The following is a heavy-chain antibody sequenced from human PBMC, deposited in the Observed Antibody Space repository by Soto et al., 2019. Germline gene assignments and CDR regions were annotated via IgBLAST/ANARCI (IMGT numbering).Heavy chain of an antibody. CDR2: ISGSGGRT. J-gene: IGHJ3*02. CDR3: AKGGYYSLFDI. D-gene: IGHD3-16*01. Sequence: GESLKISCVASGFPFSSYAVSWVRQTPGKGLEWVSGISGSGGRTYYADSVKGRFTISRDNSNNTLSLQMHILRVEDTAVYFCAKGGYYSLFDIWGQGTMVTVSS. V-gene: IGHV3-23*01. CDR1: GFPFSSYA.